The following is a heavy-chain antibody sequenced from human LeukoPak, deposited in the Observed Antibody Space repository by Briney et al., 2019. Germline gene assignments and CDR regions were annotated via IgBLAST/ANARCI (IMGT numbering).Heavy chain of an antibody. J-gene: IGHJ4*02. Sequence: SETLSLTCTVSGGSISSGDYYWSWIRQPPGKGLEWIGYIYYSGSTYYNPSLKSRVTISVDTSKNQFSLKLSSVTAADTAVYYCARGHDYGNPPFDYWGQGTLVTVSP. CDR1: GGSISSGDYY. CDR3: ARGHDYGNPPFDY. D-gene: IGHD4-11*01. CDR2: IYYSGST. V-gene: IGHV4-30-4*08.